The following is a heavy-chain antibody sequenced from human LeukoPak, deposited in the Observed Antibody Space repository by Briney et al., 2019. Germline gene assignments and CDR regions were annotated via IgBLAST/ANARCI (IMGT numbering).Heavy chain of an antibody. V-gene: IGHV3-11*01. J-gene: IGHJ6*02. Sequence: PGGSLRLSCAASGFTFDDYALHWVRQAPGKGLEWVSYISSSGSTIYYADSVKGRFTISRDNAKNSLYLQMNSLRAEDTAVYYCARATYYDYGDYAAESYYYGMDVWGQGTTVTVSS. D-gene: IGHD4-17*01. CDR2: ISSSGSTI. CDR1: GFTFDDYA. CDR3: ARATYYDYGDYAAESYYYGMDV.